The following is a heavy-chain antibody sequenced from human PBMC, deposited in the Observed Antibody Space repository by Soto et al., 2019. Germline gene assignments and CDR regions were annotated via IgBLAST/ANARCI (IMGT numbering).Heavy chain of an antibody. D-gene: IGHD2-21*01. J-gene: IGHJ4*02. CDR1: GFRFDEYA. Sequence: HLVESWGGLVQPGRSLRLCCVASGFRFDEYAIHEVRQVPGKGLECVSCISSDSGSINYAGSVRGRFTVSRDNAKNSLYLHMTRLRSEDTAFYYCAKIVTRHSLVPVFDQWGQGALVSVSS. CDR2: ISSDSGSI. V-gene: IGHV3-9*01. CDR3: AKIVTRHSLVPVFDQ.